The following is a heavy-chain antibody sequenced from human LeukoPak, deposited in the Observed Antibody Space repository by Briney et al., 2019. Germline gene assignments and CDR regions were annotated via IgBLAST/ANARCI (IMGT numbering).Heavy chain of an antibody. Sequence: GGSLRLSCAASGFTVSSNYMSWVRQAPGKGLEWVSVIYSGGSTYYADSVKGRFTISRDNSKNTLYLQMNSLRAEDTAVYYCARSRPLVGATAEYFQHWGQGTLVTVSS. CDR3: ARSRPLVGATAEYFQH. J-gene: IGHJ1*01. CDR1: GFTVSSNY. CDR2: IYSGGST. D-gene: IGHD1-26*01. V-gene: IGHV3-53*01.